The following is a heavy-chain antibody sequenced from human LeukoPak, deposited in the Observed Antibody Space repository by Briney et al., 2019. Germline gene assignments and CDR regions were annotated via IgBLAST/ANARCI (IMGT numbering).Heavy chain of an antibody. V-gene: IGHV1-69*05. CDR2: IIPIFGTA. CDR1: GGTFSSYA. CDR3: ARAQAWDSSDPNWFDP. J-gene: IGHJ5*02. Sequence: SVKVSCKASGGTFSSYAISWVRQAPGQGLEWMGGIIPIFGTANYAQKFQGRVTMTRDTSTSTVYMELSSLRSEDTAVYYCARAQAWDSSDPNWFDPWGQGTLVTVSS. D-gene: IGHD6-19*01.